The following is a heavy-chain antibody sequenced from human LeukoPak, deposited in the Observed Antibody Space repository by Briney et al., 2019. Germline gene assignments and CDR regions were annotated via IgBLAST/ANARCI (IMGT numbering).Heavy chain of an antibody. Sequence: ASVKVSCKASGYTFTGYYMHWVRQAPGQGLEWMGWINPNSGGTNYAQKFQGRVTMTRDTSISTAYMELSRLRSDDTAVYYCAICSSFIDYYYMDVWGKGTTVTVCS. CDR3: AICSSFIDYYYMDV. V-gene: IGHV1-2*02. D-gene: IGHD6-13*01. J-gene: IGHJ6*03. CDR1: GYTFTGYY. CDR2: INPNSGGT.